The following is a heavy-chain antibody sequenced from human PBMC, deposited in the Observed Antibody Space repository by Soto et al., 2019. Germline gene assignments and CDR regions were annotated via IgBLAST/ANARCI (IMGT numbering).Heavy chain of an antibody. V-gene: IGHV3-33*01. CDR1: GFTFSSYG. Sequence: QVQLVESGGGVVQPGRSLRLSCAASGFTFSSYGMHWVRQAPGKGLEWVAVIWYDGSNKYYADSVKGRFTISRDNSKNTLYLQMNSLRAEDTAVYYCARDGPWWYYDFWSGYSPGAFDIWGQGTMVTVSS. CDR3: ARDGPWWYYDFWSGYSPGAFDI. D-gene: IGHD3-3*01. J-gene: IGHJ3*02. CDR2: IWYDGSNK.